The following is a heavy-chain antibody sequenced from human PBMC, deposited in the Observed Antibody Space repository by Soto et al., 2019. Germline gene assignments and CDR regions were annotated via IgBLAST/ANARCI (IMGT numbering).Heavy chain of an antibody. J-gene: IGHJ3*02. Sequence: SVKVSCKASGGTFSSYAISWVRQAPGQGLEWMGGIIPIFGTANYAQKFQGRVTITADESTSTAYMELSSLRSEDTAVYYCASWSGSSPYAFDIWGQGTRVTVSS. CDR2: IIPIFGTA. CDR3: ASWSGSSPYAFDI. D-gene: IGHD1-26*01. V-gene: IGHV1-69*13. CDR1: GGTFSSYA.